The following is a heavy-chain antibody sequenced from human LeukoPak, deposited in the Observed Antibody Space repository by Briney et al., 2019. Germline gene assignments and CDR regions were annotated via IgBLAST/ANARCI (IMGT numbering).Heavy chain of an antibody. Sequence: SETLSLTCTVSGGSISSYYWSWIRQPPGKGLEWIGYLYYSGRTNYNTSLKSRVTISGDTSKSQCSRKLSSVTAADTAVYYCARAIVVVPAAIGWFDPWGQGTLVTVSS. CDR3: ARAIVVVPAAIGWFDP. CDR2: LYYSGRT. D-gene: IGHD2-2*02. V-gene: IGHV4-59*01. J-gene: IGHJ5*02. CDR1: GGSISSYY.